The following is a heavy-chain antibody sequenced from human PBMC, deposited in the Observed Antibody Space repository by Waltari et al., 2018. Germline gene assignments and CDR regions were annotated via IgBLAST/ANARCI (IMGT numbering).Heavy chain of an antibody. CDR1: GFTFRSYA. J-gene: IGHJ4*02. CDR3: ASSLYGDYTQIWGRVFDY. D-gene: IGHD4-17*01. Sequence: VQLLESGGGLVQSGGSLRLSCAASGFTFRSYAMNWVRQAPGKGVEWVSVSSGSGGSTDYADAVKGRSTISRDNSKNTLYLQMNNLRVEDTAVYYCASSLYGDYTQIWGRVFDYWGQGTLVTVSS. V-gene: IGHV3-23*01. CDR2: SSGSGGST.